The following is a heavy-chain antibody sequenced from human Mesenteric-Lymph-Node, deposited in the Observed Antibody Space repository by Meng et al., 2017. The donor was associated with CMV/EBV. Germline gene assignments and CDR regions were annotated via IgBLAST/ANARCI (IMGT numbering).Heavy chain of an antibody. CDR2: ISNSGSTI. CDR3: ARDVGYCSGGRCYSVFDY. D-gene: IGHD2-15*01. J-gene: IGHJ4*02. CDR1: GFTFSDYY. V-gene: IGHV3-11*04. Sequence: GESLKISCAASGFTFSDYYMSWIRQAPGKGLEWVSYISNSGSTIYYADSVKGRSTISRDNAKNSLYLQMNSLRAEDTAVYYCARDVGYCSGGRCYSVFDYWGQGTLVTVSS.